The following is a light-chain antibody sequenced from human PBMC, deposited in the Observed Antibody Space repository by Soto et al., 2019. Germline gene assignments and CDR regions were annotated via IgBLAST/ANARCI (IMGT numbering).Light chain of an antibody. CDR2: EVT. V-gene: IGLV2-8*01. Sequence: QSALTQPPSASGSPGQSVTISCTGTSSDVGGYNYVSWYQQHPGRPPKLMIYEVTKRPLGVPDRFYGSKSGNTASLIVSGLQADDEADYYCSSYAGSNNYVFGPGTKLTVL. CDR1: SSDVGGYNY. CDR3: SSYAGSNNYV. J-gene: IGLJ1*01.